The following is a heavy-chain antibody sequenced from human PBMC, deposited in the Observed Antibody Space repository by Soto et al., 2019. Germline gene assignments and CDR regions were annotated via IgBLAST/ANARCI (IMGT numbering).Heavy chain of an antibody. CDR2: TSDGST. CDR1: GFTFSNYG. V-gene: IGHV3-23*01. Sequence: EVQLLGSGGGSVQPGGSLRLSCAASGFTFSNYGMTWVRQAPGKGLEWLSATSDGSTFYRESVKGRSTMSRDDSINMLFLHMSSLRAEDTATYYCARLVPGTWCGDYWGQGILVSVSS. J-gene: IGHJ4*02. D-gene: IGHD6-19*01. CDR3: ARLVPGTWCGDY.